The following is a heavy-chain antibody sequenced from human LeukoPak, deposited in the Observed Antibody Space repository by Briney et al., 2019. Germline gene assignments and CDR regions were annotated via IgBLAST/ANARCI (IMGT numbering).Heavy chain of an antibody. CDR1: GYTFTGYY. J-gene: IGHJ4*02. CDR2: INPNSGGT. CDR3: ARDSGYSGYDWGY. V-gene: IGHV1-2*02. Sequence: ASVKVSCKASGYTFTGYYMHWVRQAPGQGLEWMRWINPNSGGTNYAQKFQGRVTMTRDTSISTAYMELSRLRSDDTAVYYCARDSGYSGYDWGYWGQGTLVTVSS. D-gene: IGHD5-12*01.